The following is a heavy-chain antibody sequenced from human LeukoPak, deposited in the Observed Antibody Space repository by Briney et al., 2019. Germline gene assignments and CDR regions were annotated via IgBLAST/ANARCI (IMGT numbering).Heavy chain of an antibody. CDR2: ISGSGGST. V-gene: IGHV3-23*01. CDR3: AKDPAVTTSRYFDY. CDR1: GFTFSSYA. D-gene: IGHD4-17*01. J-gene: IGHJ4*02. Sequence: GGSLRLSCAASGFTFSSYAMSWVRQAPGKGLEWVSAISGSGGSTYYADSVKGRFTISRDNSKNTLYLQMNSLRAEDTAVYYFAKDPAVTTSRYFDYWGQGTLVTVSS.